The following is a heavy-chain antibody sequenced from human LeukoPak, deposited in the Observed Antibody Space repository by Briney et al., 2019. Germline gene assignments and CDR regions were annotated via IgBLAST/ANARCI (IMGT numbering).Heavy chain of an antibody. J-gene: IGHJ6*02. CDR3: ARDAVDTANAV. CDR1: GFTFSTYS. D-gene: IGHD5-18*01. CDR2: ISSSGAYI. Sequence: GGSLRLSCAASGFTFSTYSMNWVRQAPGKGLECVSSISSSGAYIYYADSVKGRFTISRDNAKNTLYLQMNSLRAEDTAVYYCARDAVDTANAVWGQGTTVTVSS. V-gene: IGHV3-21*01.